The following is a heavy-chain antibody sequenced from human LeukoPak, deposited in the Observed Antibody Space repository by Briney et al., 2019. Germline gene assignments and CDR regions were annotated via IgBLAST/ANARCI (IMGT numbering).Heavy chain of an antibody. J-gene: IGHJ4*02. CDR3: ARGRYSYVG. CDR1: GGSFSGYY. CDR2: INHSGST. D-gene: IGHD5-18*01. V-gene: IGHV4-34*01. Sequence: SETLSLTCAVYGGSFSGYYWSWIRQPPGKGLEWIGEINHSGSTNYNPSLKSRVTISVDTSKNQFSLKLSSVIAADTAVYYCARGRYSYVGWGQGTLVTVSS.